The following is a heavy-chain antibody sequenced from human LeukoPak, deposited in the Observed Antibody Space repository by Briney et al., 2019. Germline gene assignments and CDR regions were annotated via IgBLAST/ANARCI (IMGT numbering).Heavy chain of an antibody. CDR3: ARKIRGDYYFDY. V-gene: IGHV4-38-2*02. CDR1: GYSISSGYY. Sequence: SETLSLTCTVSGYSISSGYYWGWIRQPPGKGLEWIGSIYHSGSTYYNPSLKSRVTISVDTSKNQFSLKLSSVTAADTAVYYCARKIRGDYYFDYWGQGTLVTVSS. CDR2: IYHSGST. D-gene: IGHD3-10*01. J-gene: IGHJ4*02.